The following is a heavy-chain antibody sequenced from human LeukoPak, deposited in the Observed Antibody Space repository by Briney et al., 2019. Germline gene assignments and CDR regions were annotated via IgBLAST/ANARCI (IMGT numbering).Heavy chain of an antibody. Sequence: GGSLRLSCAASGVSVSSNYISWVRQAPGKGLEWVSYISSSSSTIYYADSVKGRFTISRDNAKNSLYLQMNSLRAEDTAVYYCARVDYSNSGFDYWGQGTLVTVSS. CDR2: ISSSSSTI. CDR1: GVSVSSNY. J-gene: IGHJ4*02. V-gene: IGHV3-48*01. D-gene: IGHD4-11*01. CDR3: ARVDYSNSGFDY.